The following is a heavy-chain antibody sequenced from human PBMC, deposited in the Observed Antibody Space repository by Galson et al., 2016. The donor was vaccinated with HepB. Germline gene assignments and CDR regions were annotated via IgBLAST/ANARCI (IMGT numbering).Heavy chain of an antibody. CDR2: INSDASTT. CDR3: SRGPGGMVTIGDY. CDR1: GFTFSSHW. Sequence: SLRLSCAASGFTFSSHWMHWVRQAPGRGLVWVSVINSDASTTIYAGSVKGRFTISRNNAKNTLYLQMNSLRVEETAVYYCSRGPGGMVTIGDYWGQGILVTVSS. V-gene: IGHV3-74*01. J-gene: IGHJ4*02. D-gene: IGHD5-24*01.